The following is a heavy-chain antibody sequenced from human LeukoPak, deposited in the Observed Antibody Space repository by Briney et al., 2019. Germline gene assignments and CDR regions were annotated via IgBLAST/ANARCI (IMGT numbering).Heavy chain of an antibody. V-gene: IGHV4-59*12. CDR3: ARVLEQLVYFDY. D-gene: IGHD6-13*01. J-gene: IGHJ4*02. CDR2: IYYSGST. Sequence: PSETLSLTCTVSGGSISSYYWSWIRQPPGKGLEWIGYIYYSGSTNYNPSLKSRVTISVDTSKNQFSLKLSSVTAADTAVYYCARVLEQLVYFDYWGQGTLVTVSS. CDR1: GGSISSYY.